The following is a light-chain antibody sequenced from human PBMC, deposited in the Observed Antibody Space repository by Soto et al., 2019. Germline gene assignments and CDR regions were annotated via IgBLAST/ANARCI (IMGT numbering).Light chain of an antibody. CDR2: DVS. V-gene: IGKV3-11*01. CDR1: QSIGSF. CDR3: QQRGNWTPEST. J-gene: IGKJ2*01. Sequence: EIVLTQSPATLPLSPGERASLSCRASQSIGSFLAWYQHKPGQAPRLLIYDVSTRTTGVPARFSGSRSGANFTRASSSVELEDFAVYYGQQRGNWTPESTFGQGTKL.